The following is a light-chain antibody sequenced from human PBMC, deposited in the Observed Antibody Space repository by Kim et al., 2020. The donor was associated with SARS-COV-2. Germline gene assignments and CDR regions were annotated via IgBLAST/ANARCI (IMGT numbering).Light chain of an antibody. CDR2: AAS. CDR1: QGIRSY. J-gene: IGKJ4*01. Sequence: SVGDRCTITCRASQGIRSYLAWYQQKPGKVPKLLIYAASTLQSGVPSTFSGSGSGTEFTLTISSLQPEDSATYYCQQLTSYPLTFGGGTKVDIK. CDR3: QQLTSYPLT. V-gene: IGKV1-9*01.